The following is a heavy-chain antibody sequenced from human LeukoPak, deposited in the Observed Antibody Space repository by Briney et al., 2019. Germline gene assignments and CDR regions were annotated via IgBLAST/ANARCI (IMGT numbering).Heavy chain of an antibody. CDR1: EFTFSHYE. CDR2: IRTVSTTT. Sequence: PRGSLRLSCVASEFTFSHYEMNWVRQAPGRGLEWISYIRTVSTTTLYAASVKGRFTISRDNAKNPLSLQMNTLRAEDTAVYYCARGYYPSDGYWGQGAQVTVSS. D-gene: IGHD2-21*01. CDR3: ARGYYPSDGY. J-gene: IGHJ4*02. V-gene: IGHV3-48*03.